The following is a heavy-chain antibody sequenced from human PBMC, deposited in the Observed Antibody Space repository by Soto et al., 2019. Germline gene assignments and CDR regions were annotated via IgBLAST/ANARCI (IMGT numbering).Heavy chain of an antibody. CDR2: IYNDGTT. D-gene: IGHD6-13*01. V-gene: IGHV3-53*01. Sequence: EVQLVESGGGLIQPGGSLRLSCAASGFTVSGSYMSWVRQAPGKGLEWVSVIYNDGTTYYADSVKGRFSISRDTSKNTLYLQMNSLRAEETAVYYCARVKVWYYFDYWGQGTLVTVSS. CDR1: GFTVSGSY. CDR3: ARVKVWYYFDY. J-gene: IGHJ4*02.